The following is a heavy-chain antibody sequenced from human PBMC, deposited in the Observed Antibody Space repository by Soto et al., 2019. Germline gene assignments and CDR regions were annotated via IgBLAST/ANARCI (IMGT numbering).Heavy chain of an antibody. D-gene: IGHD3-22*01. CDR2: IYSGGST. CDR1: GFTVSSNY. V-gene: IGHV3-66*01. CDR3: ARASYYYDSSGYYFDY. J-gene: IGHJ4*02. Sequence: PGGSLRLSCAASGFTVSSNYMSWVRQAPGKGLEWVSVIYSGGSTYYADSVKGRFTISRDNSKNTLYLQMNSLRAEDTAVYYCARASYYYDSSGYYFDYWGQGTLVTVS.